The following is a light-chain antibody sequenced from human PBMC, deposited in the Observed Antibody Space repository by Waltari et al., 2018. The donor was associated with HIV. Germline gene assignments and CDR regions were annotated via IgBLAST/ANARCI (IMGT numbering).Light chain of an antibody. CDR1: SSNIGDADFD. Sequence: QSVLTQPPSVSGAPGQTVTISCSGSSSNIGDADFDVHWYQQLPGPAPKLLIYGNRIRPSGVPDRFSGSKSGTSASLAITGLQPEDEADYYCQSFDYDSSLTVLFGGGTKLTVL. CDR2: GNR. CDR3: QSFDYDSSLTVL. J-gene: IGLJ2*01. V-gene: IGLV1-40*01.